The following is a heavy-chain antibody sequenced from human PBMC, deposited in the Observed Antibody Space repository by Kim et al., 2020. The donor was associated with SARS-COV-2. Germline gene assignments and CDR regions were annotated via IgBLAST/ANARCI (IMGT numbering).Heavy chain of an antibody. Sequence: NSNPHLKRRVTISVDTSKNQFSLKLSSVTAADTAVYYCARGDYGGGVDYWGQGTLVTVSS. D-gene: IGHD4-17*01. V-gene: IGHV4-59*09. J-gene: IGHJ4*02. CDR3: ARGDYGGGVDY.